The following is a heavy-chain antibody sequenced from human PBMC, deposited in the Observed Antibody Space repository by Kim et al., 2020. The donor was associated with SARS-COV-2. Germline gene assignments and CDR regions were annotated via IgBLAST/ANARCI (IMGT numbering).Heavy chain of an antibody. CDR1: GFTFSSYA. V-gene: IGHV3-23*01. Sequence: GGSLRLSCAASGFTFSSYAMSWVRQAPGKGLEWVSAISGSGGSTYYADSVKGRFTISRDNSKNTLYLQMNSLRAEDTAVYYCAKTVNPVYGSGSYAPNWINFYFYGMDGWGQGTTVTVSS. CDR2: ISGSGGST. D-gene: IGHD3-10*01. CDR3: AKTVNPVYGSGSYAPNWINFYFYGMDG. J-gene: IGHJ6*02.